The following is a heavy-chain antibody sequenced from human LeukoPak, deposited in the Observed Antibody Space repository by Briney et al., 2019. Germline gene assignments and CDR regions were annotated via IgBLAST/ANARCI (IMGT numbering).Heavy chain of an antibody. CDR3: ARDAHRRYYYDSSGREDAFDI. D-gene: IGHD3-22*01. CDR1: GYTFTSYG. J-gene: IGHJ3*02. V-gene: IGHV1-18*01. Sequence: VASVKVSCKASGYTFTSYGISWVRQAPGQGLEWMGWISAYNGNTHYAQKLQGRVTMTTDTSTSTVYMELRSLRSDDTAVYYCARDAHRRYYYDSSGREDAFDIWGQGTMVTVSS. CDR2: ISAYNGNT.